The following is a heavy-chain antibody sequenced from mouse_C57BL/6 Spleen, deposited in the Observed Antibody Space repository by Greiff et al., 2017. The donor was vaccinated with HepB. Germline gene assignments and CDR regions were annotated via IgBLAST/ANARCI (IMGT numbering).Heavy chain of an antibody. Sequence: QVQLQQSGAELVRPGTSVKMSCKASGYTFTNFWIGWAKQRPGHGLEWIGDIYPGGGYTNYNEKFKGKATLTAAKSSSTAYMQFSSLTSEDSAIYYCARKLRGYFDYWGQGTTLTVSS. D-gene: IGHD1-1*01. V-gene: IGHV1-63*01. J-gene: IGHJ2*01. CDR2: IYPGGGYT. CDR3: ARKLRGYFDY. CDR1: GYTFTNFW.